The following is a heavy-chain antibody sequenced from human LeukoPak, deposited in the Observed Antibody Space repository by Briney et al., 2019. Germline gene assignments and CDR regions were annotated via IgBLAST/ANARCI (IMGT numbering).Heavy chain of an antibody. J-gene: IGHJ4*02. CDR2: ISYDGNNK. Sequence: GGSLRLSCAASGFTFSSYDMHWVRQAPGKGLEWVAVISYDGNNKYYADSVKGRFTISRDNSKNTVYLQMNSLRAEDTAVYYCARHLSSTADHWGQGTLVTVSS. CDR1: GFTFSSYD. V-gene: IGHV3-30-3*01. D-gene: IGHD2-2*01. CDR3: ARHLSSTADH.